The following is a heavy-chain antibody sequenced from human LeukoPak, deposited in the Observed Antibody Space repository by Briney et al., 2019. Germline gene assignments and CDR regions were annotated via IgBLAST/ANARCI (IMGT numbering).Heavy chain of an antibody. D-gene: IGHD3-3*01. CDR3: AKPPRITIFGVADAFDI. CDR1: GFTFSSYA. J-gene: IGHJ3*02. V-gene: IGHV3-23*01. Sequence: QPGGSLRLSCAASGFTFSSYAMSWVRQAPGKGLEWVSAISGSGGSTYYADSVKGRFTISRDNSKNTLYLQMNSLRAEDTAVYYCAKPPRITIFGVADAFDIWGQGTMVTVSS. CDR2: ISGSGGST.